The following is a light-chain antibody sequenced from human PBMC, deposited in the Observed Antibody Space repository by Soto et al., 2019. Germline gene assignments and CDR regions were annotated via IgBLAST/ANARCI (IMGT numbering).Light chain of an antibody. V-gene: IGKV3-15*01. J-gene: IGKJ1*01. CDR2: GAS. CDR3: QQYNNWPQT. Sequence: EIVMTQSPATLSVSPGERATLSCRASQSVSSTLARYQHKPGQAPRLLIYGASTRATGIPARFSGSGSGTEFTLTISSLQSEDFAVYYCQQYNNWPQTFGQGTKVEIK. CDR1: QSVSST.